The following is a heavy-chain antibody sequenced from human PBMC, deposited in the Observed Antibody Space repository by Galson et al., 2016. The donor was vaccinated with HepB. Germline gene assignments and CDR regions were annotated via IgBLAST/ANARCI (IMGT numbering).Heavy chain of an antibody. D-gene: IGHD3-22*01. J-gene: IGHJ4*02. V-gene: IGHV1-3*04. CDR3: ARDAQKWLHRLVY. CDR1: GYSFSDYA. Sequence: SVKVSCKASGYSFSDYAMHWVCQAPGQRLEWMGWINTANGNAKYSQKFQGRVTISRDTSASTSYMELSSLRSEDTAVYYCARDAQKWLHRLVYWGQGTLVTVSS. CDR2: INTANGNA.